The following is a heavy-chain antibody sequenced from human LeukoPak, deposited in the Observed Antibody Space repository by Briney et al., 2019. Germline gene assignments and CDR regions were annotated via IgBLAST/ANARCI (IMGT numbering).Heavy chain of an antibody. CDR2: ISSSSSYI. J-gene: IGHJ4*02. CDR3: ARGIAAAGTTFDY. V-gene: IGHV3-21*01. Sequence: GGFLRLSCAASGFTFSSYSMNWVRQAPGKGLEWVSSISSSSSYIYYADSVKGRFTISRDNAKNSLYLQMNSLRAEDTAVYYCARGIAAAGTTFDYRGQGTLVTVSS. CDR1: GFTFSSYS. D-gene: IGHD6-13*01.